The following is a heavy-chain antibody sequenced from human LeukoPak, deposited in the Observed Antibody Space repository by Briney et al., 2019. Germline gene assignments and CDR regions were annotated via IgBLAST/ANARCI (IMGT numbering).Heavy chain of an antibody. CDR3: ARGGHDGTYYLSY. CDR1: GFTFSLYS. D-gene: IGHD1-26*01. Sequence: GGSLRLSCAASGFTFSLYSITWVRQTPGRGLEWVSSISSSGSYIYYADSVKGRITVSRDNAKNSLSLQMNSLRAEDTAVYYCARGGHDGTYYLSYWGQGTLVTVSS. CDR2: ISSSGSYI. J-gene: IGHJ4*02. V-gene: IGHV3-21*01.